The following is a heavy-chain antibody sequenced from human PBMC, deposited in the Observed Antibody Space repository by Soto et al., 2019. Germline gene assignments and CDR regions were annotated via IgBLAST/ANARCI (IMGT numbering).Heavy chain of an antibody. V-gene: IGHV4-34*01. CDR3: AIVTTVYGLRKGSSGTEV. D-gene: IGHD4-17*01. CDR2: INHSGST. Sequence: ETLSVSYTVAGASISGFDWSWIRQPPGKGLEWIGEINHSGSTNYNTSLKSRFTISVDTCKNQSSLKPRSVTAADTAVYYCAIVTTVYGLRKGSSGTEVRGNGTTVTVFS. J-gene: IGHJ6*04. CDR1: GASISGFD.